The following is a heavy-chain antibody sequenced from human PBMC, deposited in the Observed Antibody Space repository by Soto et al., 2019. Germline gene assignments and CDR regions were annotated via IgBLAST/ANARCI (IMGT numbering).Heavy chain of an antibody. Sequence: ASVKVSCKASGGTFSSYAISWVRQAPVQGLEWMGWIIPIFGTANYAQKFQGRVTITADKSTSTAYMELSSRRSEDTAVYYCAREGPAVTDDAFDIWGQGTRVTVSS. CDR2: IIPIFGTA. CDR1: GGTFSSYA. CDR3: AREGPAVTDDAFDI. V-gene: IGHV1-69*06. D-gene: IGHD4-17*01. J-gene: IGHJ3*02.